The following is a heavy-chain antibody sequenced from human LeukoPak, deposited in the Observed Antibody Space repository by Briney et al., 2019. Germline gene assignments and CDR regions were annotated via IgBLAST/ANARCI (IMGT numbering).Heavy chain of an antibody. CDR2: INHSGST. J-gene: IGHJ3*02. CDR3: ARVFTIFYHKRAFDI. CDR1: GGSFSGYY. D-gene: IGHD3-9*01. V-gene: IGHV4-34*01. Sequence: PSETLSLTCAVYGGSFSGYYWSWIRQPPGKGLEWIGEINHSGSTNYNPSLESRVTISVDTSKNQFSLRLSSVTAADTAVYYCARVFTIFYHKRAFDIWGQGTMVTVSS.